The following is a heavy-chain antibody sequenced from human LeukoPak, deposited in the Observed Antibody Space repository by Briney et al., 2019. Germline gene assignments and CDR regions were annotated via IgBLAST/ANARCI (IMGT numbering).Heavy chain of an antibody. CDR1: GFTFTDYF. D-gene: IGHD3-22*01. J-gene: IGHJ4*02. CDR2: IKHNGGEK. V-gene: IGHV3-7*01. Sequence: PGGSLSLSCVASGFTFTDYFMSWVRQAPGKGLEWVASIKHNGGEKYYVDSVKGRFTISRDNAKNSLYLEMSSLRVEDTAVYYCARDRGWRTSGYYLYHFDYWGQGTLVTFAS. CDR3: ARDRGWRTSGYYLYHFDY.